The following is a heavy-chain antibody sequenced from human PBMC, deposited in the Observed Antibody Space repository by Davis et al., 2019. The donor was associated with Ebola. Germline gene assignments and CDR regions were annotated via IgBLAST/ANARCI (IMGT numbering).Heavy chain of an antibody. J-gene: IGHJ4*02. CDR1: GFTFSDYY. V-gene: IGHV3-11*06. CDR2: ISSSSSYT. CDR3: AKAVGWELLTFLDY. D-gene: IGHD1-26*01. Sequence: PGGSLRLSCAASGFTFSDYYMSWIRQAPGKGLEWVSYISSSSSYTNYADSVKGRFTISRDNAKNSLYLQMNSLRAEDTAVYYCAKAVGWELLTFLDYWAREPWSPSPQ.